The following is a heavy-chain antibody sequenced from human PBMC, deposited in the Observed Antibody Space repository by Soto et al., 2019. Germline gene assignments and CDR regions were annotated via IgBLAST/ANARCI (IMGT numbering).Heavy chain of an antibody. J-gene: IGHJ6*02. CDR2: FYYTGSA. D-gene: IGHD3-10*01. CDR1: GGSISSNY. CDR3: ARARLRGPREYYFGMDV. Sequence: SETLYLACTVSGGSISSNYWTWIRQPPGKGLEWIASFYYTGSADYNPALKSRITGSVASSRTQFSLRLRSVTAADSAVYYCARARLRGPREYYFGMDVWGQGATVTVSS. V-gene: IGHV4-59*01.